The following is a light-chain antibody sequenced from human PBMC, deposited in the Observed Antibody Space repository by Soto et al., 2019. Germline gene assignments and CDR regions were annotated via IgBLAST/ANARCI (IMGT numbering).Light chain of an antibody. Sequence: QAALTQPASVSGSPGQSITISCTGASSDVGSYNLVSWYQQLPGKAPKLMIYEGTKRTSGVSNRFSGSKSGNTASLTISGLHAEDEADYYCYSYAGSNTVVFGGGTQLTVL. V-gene: IGLV2-23*01. J-gene: IGLJ2*01. CDR2: EGT. CDR1: SSDVGSYNL. CDR3: YSYAGSNTVV.